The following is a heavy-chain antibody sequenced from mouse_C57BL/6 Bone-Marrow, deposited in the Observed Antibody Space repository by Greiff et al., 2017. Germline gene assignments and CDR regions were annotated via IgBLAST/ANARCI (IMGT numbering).Heavy chain of an antibody. Sequence: VQVVESGAELARPGASVKLSCKASGYTFTSYGISWVKQRTGQGLEWIGEIYPRSGNTYYNEKFKGKATLTADKSSSTAYMELRSLTSEDSAVYFCARRGSTMVTTGFAYWGQGTLVTVSA. CDR1: GYTFTSYG. CDR2: IYPRSGNT. J-gene: IGHJ3*01. D-gene: IGHD2-2*01. CDR3: ARRGSTMVTTGFAY. V-gene: IGHV1-81*01.